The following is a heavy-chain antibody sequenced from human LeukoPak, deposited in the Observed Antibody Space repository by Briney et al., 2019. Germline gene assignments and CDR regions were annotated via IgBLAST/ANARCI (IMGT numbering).Heavy chain of an antibody. J-gene: IGHJ4*02. CDR3: ARGSFWSGSYYFDY. CDR2: IHYSGST. Sequence: SETLSLTCTVSGGSISSYYWSWIRQPPGKGLEWIGYIHYSGSTNYNPSLNSRVTISVDTSKNQFSLKLTSVTAADTAVYYCARGSFWSGSYYFDYWGQGTLVTVSS. V-gene: IGHV4-59*01. CDR1: GGSISSYY. D-gene: IGHD3-3*01.